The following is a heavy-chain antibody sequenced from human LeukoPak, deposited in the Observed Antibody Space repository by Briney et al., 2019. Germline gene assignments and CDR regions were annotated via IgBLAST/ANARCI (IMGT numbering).Heavy chain of an antibody. CDR1: GGSFSSYY. CDR2: IYYSGST. Sequence: PSETLSLTCTVSGGSFSSYYWSWIRQPPGKGLEWIGYIYYSGSTNYNPSLKSRVTISVDTSKNQFSLKLSSVTAADTAVYYCARLGGYGSGSYYAGYWGQGTLVTVSS. D-gene: IGHD3-10*01. CDR3: ARLGGYGSGSYYAGY. V-gene: IGHV4-59*01. J-gene: IGHJ4*02.